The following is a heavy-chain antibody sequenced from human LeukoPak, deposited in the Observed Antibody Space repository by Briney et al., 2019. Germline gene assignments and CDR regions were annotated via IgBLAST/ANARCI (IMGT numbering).Heavy chain of an antibody. Sequence: IFGTPNYAQKFQGRVTITADESTNTAYMELSSLRSEDTAVYYCARGWLAETMVVTPYNYWGQGTLVTVSS. CDR2: IFGTP. CDR3: ARGWLAETMVVTPYNY. D-gene: IGHD4-23*01. J-gene: IGHJ4*02. V-gene: IGHV1-69*01.